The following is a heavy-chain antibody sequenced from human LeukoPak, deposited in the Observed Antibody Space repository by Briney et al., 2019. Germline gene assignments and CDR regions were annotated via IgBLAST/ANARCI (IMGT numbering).Heavy chain of an antibody. CDR1: GGSISNSNYY. CDR2: IYYSGNT. Sequence: PSETLSLTCTVSGGSISNSNYYWGWVRQPPGKGLEWIGTIYYSGNTYYNPSLKSRVTISVDTSKNQFSLRLSSVTAADTAVYFCMRHEKEDGYNAKQFDFWGQGTLVAVSS. J-gene: IGHJ4*02. CDR3: MRHEKEDGYNAKQFDF. V-gene: IGHV4-39*01. D-gene: IGHD5-24*01.